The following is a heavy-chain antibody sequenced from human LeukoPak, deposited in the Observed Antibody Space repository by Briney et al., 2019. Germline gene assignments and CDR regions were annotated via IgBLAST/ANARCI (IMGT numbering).Heavy chain of an antibody. V-gene: IGHV3-15*01. CDR3: TTATYSSSWTTITHY. D-gene: IGHD6-13*01. CDR1: GFTFSNAW. J-gene: IGHJ4*02. CDR2: IKSKTDGGTT. Sequence: GRSLRLSCAASGFTFSNAWMSWVRQAPGKGLEWVGRIKSKTDGGTTDYAAPVKGRFTISRDDSKNTLYLQMNSLTTEDTAVYYCTTATYSSSWTTITHYWGQGTLVTVSS.